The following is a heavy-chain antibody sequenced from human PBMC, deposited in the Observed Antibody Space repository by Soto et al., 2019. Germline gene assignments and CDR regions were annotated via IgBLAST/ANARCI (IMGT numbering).Heavy chain of an antibody. Sequence: PSETLSLTCSVSGDSINSDKYYWGWIRQPPGKGLEWIGSIYYRGNTYYNPSLQTRFTIFLDNSKSQFSLRLNSVTAADSAVYFCARLEGLATISYYFDFWGQGAQVTVSS. CDR2: IYYRGNT. V-gene: IGHV4-39*01. D-gene: IGHD3-9*01. J-gene: IGHJ4*02. CDR3: ARLEGLATISYYFDF. CDR1: GDSINSDKYY.